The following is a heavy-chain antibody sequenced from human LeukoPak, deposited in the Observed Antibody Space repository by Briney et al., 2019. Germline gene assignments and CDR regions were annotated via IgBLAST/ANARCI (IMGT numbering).Heavy chain of an antibody. CDR3: AKATARYCSSSICYLDY. CDR2: ISSTSSYI. CDR1: GFTFSSY. J-gene: IGHJ4*02. V-gene: IGHV3-21*04. D-gene: IGHD2-2*01. Sequence: PGGSLRLSCAASGFTFSSYMNWVRQAPGKGLEWVSSISSTSSYIYYADSVKGRFTISRDNSKNTLYLQMNSLRAEDTALYYCAKATARYCSSSICYLDYWGQGTLVTVSS.